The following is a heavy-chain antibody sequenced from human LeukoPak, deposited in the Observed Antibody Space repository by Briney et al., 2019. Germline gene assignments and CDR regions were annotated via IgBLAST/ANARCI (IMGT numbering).Heavy chain of an antibody. V-gene: IGHV3-21*01. Sequence: PGGSLRLSCAASGFTFSSYAMSWVRQAPGKGLEWVSSISSSSYIYYADSVKGRFTISRDNAKNSLYLQMNSLRAEDTAVYYCAFERDYALWGQGTLVTVSS. D-gene: IGHD3-16*01. CDR2: ISSSSYI. CDR3: AFERDYAL. J-gene: IGHJ4*02. CDR1: GFTFSSYA.